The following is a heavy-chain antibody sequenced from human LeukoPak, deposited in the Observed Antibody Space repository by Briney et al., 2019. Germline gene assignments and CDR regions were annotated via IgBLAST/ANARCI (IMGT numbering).Heavy chain of an antibody. V-gene: IGHV3-21*01. CDR1: GFTFSSYS. D-gene: IGHD2-21*02. Sequence: GGSLRHSCAAFGFTFSSYSMNWVRQAPGKGLEWVSSISSSSSYIYYADSVKGRFTISRDNAKNSLSLQMTSLRAEDTAVYYCARVLGDDRDIWGQGTMVTVSS. CDR2: ISSSSSYI. J-gene: IGHJ3*02. CDR3: ARVLGDDRDI.